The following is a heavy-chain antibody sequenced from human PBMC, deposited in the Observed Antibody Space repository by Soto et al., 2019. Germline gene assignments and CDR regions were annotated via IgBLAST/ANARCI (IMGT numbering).Heavy chain of an antibody. Sequence: QITLKESGPTLVKPTQTLTLTCTFSGFSLSTSGVGVGWIRQPPGKALEWLALIYWNDDKRYSPSLKSRLTITKDTSKNHVVLTMTNMDPVDTARYYCALRLFGTRCTNGVCYRGSIPNWFDPWGQGTLVAVSS. CDR1: GFSLSTSGVG. CDR3: ALRLFGTRCTNGVCYRGSIPNWFDP. V-gene: IGHV2-5*01. CDR2: IYWNDDK. D-gene: IGHD2-8*01. J-gene: IGHJ5*02.